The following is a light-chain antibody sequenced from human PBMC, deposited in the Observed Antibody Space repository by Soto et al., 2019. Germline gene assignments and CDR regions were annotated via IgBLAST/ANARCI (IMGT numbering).Light chain of an antibody. J-gene: IGLJ3*02. CDR1: TSDVGSHNF. Sequence: QSVLPQPASVSGSPGQSITISCTGTTSDVGSHNFVSWYQQLPGKAPKLLIYEVTNRPSGTSNRFSGSKSGNTASLTISGLQAEDEADYYCSSFTNSILVFGGGTKLTVL. V-gene: IGLV2-14*01. CDR3: SSFTNSILV. CDR2: EVT.